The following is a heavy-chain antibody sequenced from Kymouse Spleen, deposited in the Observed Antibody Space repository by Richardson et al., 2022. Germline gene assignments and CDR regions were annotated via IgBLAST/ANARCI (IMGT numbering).Heavy chain of an antibody. D-gene: IGHD3-10*01. CDR1: GFTFSNAW. CDR3: TGGSGSYSLFDY. Sequence: EVQLVESGGGLVKPGGSLRLSCAASGFTFSNAWMSWVRQAPGKGLEWVGRIKSKTDGGTTDYAAPVKGRFTISRDDSKNTLYLQMNSLKTEDTAVYYCTGGSGSYSLFDYWGQGTLVTVSS. V-gene: IGHV3-15*01. J-gene: IGHJ4*02. CDR2: IKSKTDGGTT.